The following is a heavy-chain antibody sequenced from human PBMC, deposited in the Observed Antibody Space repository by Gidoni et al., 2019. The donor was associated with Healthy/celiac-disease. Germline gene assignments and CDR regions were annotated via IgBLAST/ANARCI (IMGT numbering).Heavy chain of an antibody. CDR3: AREERARGYSYGRSFDY. V-gene: IGHV3-48*04. CDR2: ISSSSSTI. Sequence: EVQLVESGGGLVQPGGSLRLSCAASGFTFSSYSMNWVRQATGKGLEWVSYISSSSSTIYYADSVKGRFTSSRDNAKNSLYLQMNSLRAEDTAVYYCAREERARGYSYGRSFDYWGQGTLVTVSS. CDR1: GFTFSSYS. D-gene: IGHD5-18*01. J-gene: IGHJ4*02.